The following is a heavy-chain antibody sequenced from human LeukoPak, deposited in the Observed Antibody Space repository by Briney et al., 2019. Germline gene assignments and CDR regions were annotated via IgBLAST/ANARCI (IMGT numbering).Heavy chain of an antibody. CDR2: IYYSGST. J-gene: IGHJ4*02. Sequence: PSETLSLTCTVSGGSISSSSYYWGWIRQPPGKGLEWIGSIYYSGSTYYNPSLKSRVTISVDTSKNQFSLKLSSVTGADTAVYYCLGYSYGTIDYWGQGTLVTVSS. CDR1: GGSISSSSYY. V-gene: IGHV4-39*01. D-gene: IGHD5-18*01. CDR3: LGYSYGTIDY.